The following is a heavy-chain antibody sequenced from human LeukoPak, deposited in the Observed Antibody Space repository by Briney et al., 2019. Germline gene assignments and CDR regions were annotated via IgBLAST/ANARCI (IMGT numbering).Heavy chain of an antibody. J-gene: IGHJ5*02. CDR2: IYHSGST. CDR3: ARTTEDCSSTSCYQYWFDP. V-gene: IGHV4-38-2*02. Sequence: SETLSLTCTVSGYSISSGYYWGWIRQPPGKGLEWIGSIYHSGSTYYNPSLKSRVTISVDTSKNQFSLKLSSVTAADTAVYYCARTTEDCSSTSCYQYWFDPWGQGTLVTVPS. CDR1: GYSISSGYY. D-gene: IGHD2-2*01.